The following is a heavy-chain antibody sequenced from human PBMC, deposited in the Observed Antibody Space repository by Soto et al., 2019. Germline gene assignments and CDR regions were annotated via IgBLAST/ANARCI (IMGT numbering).Heavy chain of an antibody. D-gene: IGHD2-15*01. Sequence: VASVKVSCKASGYTFTGYYMHWVRQAPGQGLEWMGWINPNSGGTNYAQKFQGRVTMTRDTSISTAYVEPSRLRSDDTAVYYCARGQDIVVVVAARVGGMDVWGQGTTVTVSS. J-gene: IGHJ6*02. CDR3: ARGQDIVVVVAARVGGMDV. CDR2: INPNSGGT. CDR1: GYTFTGYY. V-gene: IGHV1-2*02.